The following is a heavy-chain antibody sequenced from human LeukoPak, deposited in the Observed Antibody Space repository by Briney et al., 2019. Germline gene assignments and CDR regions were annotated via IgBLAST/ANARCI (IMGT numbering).Heavy chain of an antibody. CDR3: ARGYYYDSSGYLSY. J-gene: IGHJ4*02. D-gene: IGHD3-22*01. CDR2: INWNGGST. Sequence: GGSLRLSCAASGFTFDDYGMSWVRQAPGKGLEWVSGINWNGGSTGYADSVKGRFTISRDNAKSSLYLQMNSLRAEDTALYHCARGYYYDSSGYLSYWGQGTLVTVSS. CDR1: GFTFDDYG. V-gene: IGHV3-20*01.